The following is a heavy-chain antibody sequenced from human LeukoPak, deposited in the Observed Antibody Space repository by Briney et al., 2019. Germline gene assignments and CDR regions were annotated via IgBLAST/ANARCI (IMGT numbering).Heavy chain of an antibody. J-gene: IGHJ4*02. Sequence: SVKVSCKASGGTFSSYAISWVRQAPGQGLEWMGGIIPIFGTANYARKFQGRVTITADESTCTAYMELSSLRSEDTAVYYCARDIAGGLDYWGQGTLVTVSS. CDR2: IIPIFGTA. CDR3: ARDIAGGLDY. V-gene: IGHV1-69*13. D-gene: IGHD3-16*01. CDR1: GGTFSSYA.